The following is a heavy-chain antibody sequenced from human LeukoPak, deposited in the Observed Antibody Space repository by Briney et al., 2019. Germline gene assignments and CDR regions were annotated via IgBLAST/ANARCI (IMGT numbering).Heavy chain of an antibody. CDR2: IYSGGST. J-gene: IGHJ2*01. CDR1: GFTVSSNY. Sequence: GGSLRLSCAASGFTVSSNYMSWVRQAPGKGLEWVSVIYSGGSTYYADSVKGRFTISRDNSKNTLYLQMNSLRAEDAALYYCAKVLTSWYFDLWGRGTLVTVSS. CDR3: AKVLTSWYFDL. V-gene: IGHV3-66*01.